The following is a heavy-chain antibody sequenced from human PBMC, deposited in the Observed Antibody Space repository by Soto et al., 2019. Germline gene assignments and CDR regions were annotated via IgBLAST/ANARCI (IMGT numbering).Heavy chain of an antibody. Sequence: SETLSLTCTVSGGSISGGDYYWSWIRQPPGKGPEWIGYIYYSGSTYYNPSLKSRVTISVDTSKNQFSLKLSSVTAADTAVYYCARAPIQYYYDSSGSSRGMDVWGQGTTVTVSS. CDR3: ARAPIQYYYDSSGSSRGMDV. D-gene: IGHD3-22*01. V-gene: IGHV4-30-4*01. CDR2: IYYSGST. J-gene: IGHJ6*02. CDR1: GGSISGGDYY.